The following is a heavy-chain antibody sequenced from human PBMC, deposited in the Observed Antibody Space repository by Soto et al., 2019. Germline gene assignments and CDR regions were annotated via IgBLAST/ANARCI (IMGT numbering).Heavy chain of an antibody. Sequence: EVQLLESGGGLVQPGGSLRLSCAASGFTFSSYAMSWVRQAPGKGLEWVSAISGSGGSTYCADSVKGRFTISRDNSKNTLSLQMNSLRAEDTAVYYCAKDRFRDYYDTSASWFDPWGQGTLVTVSS. CDR1: GFTFSSYA. D-gene: IGHD3-22*01. J-gene: IGHJ5*02. CDR3: AKDRFRDYYDTSASWFDP. CDR2: ISGSGGST. V-gene: IGHV3-23*01.